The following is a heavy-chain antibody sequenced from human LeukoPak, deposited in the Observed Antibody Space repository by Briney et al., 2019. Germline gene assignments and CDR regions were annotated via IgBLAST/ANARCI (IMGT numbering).Heavy chain of an antibody. V-gene: IGHV3-23*01. CDR2: ISGSGGST. CDR1: GFTFSSYG. D-gene: IGHD5-12*01. Sequence: PGGSLRLSCAASGFTFSSYGMSWVRQAPGKGLEWVSAISGSGGSTYYADSVKGRFTIPRDNSKNTLYLQMNSLRAEDTAVYYCAKDFLAITGAFDIWGQGTMVTVSS. CDR3: AKDFLAITGAFDI. J-gene: IGHJ3*02.